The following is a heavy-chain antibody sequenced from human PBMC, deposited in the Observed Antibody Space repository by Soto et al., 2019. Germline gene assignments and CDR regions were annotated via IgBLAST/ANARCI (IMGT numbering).Heavy chain of an antibody. Sequence: PSETLSLTCTVSGDSIRSYYWSWIRQPPGKGLEWIGYIPYTGSTHYNPSLKSRVTISADTSKNQFSLKLSSVTTADTALYYCAREGVAAPYYYYGMDVWGQGSTVTVSS. D-gene: IGHD2-15*01. J-gene: IGHJ6*02. CDR3: AREGVAAPYYYYGMDV. V-gene: IGHV4-59*01. CDR2: IPYTGST. CDR1: GDSIRSYY.